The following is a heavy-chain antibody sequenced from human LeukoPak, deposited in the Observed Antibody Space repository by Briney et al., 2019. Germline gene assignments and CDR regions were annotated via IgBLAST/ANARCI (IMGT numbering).Heavy chain of an antibody. D-gene: IGHD3-16*01. V-gene: IGHV1-8*01. CDR1: GYTFTSYD. J-gene: IGHJ4*02. Sequence: ASVKVSCKASGYTFTSYDINWVRQATGQGLEWMGWMNPNSGNTGYAQKFQGRVTMTRNTSISTAYMELSSLRSEDTAVYYCARDNDPRDPPHFDYWGQGTLVTVSS. CDR3: ARDNDPRDPPHFDY. CDR2: MNPNSGNT.